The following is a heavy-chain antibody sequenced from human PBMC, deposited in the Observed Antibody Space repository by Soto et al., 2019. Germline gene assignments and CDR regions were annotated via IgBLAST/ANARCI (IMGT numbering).Heavy chain of an antibody. Sequence: PGGSLRLSCVASGFTFSGDWMHWVRQVPGKGLVWVSRISPDGTTTYYADSVKGRFTISRDNAKNTLYLQMNGLRADDTAVYYCSRGRSPYYGYFDPWGQGTPVTVSS. J-gene: IGHJ5*02. V-gene: IGHV3-74*01. D-gene: IGHD3-3*01. CDR1: GFTFSGDW. CDR2: ISPDGTTT. CDR3: SRGRSPYYGYFDP.